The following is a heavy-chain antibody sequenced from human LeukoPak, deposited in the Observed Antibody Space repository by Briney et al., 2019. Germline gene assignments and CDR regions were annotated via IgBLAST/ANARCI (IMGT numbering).Heavy chain of an antibody. CDR3: AVLATTLYYYGMDV. D-gene: IGHD4-17*01. J-gene: IGHJ6*02. CDR1: GYTLTELS. V-gene: IGHV1-24*01. CDR2: FDSEDGET. Sequence: ASVKVSCKVSGYTLTELSMHWVRQAPGKGLEWMGGFDSEDGETIYAQKFQGRVTMTEDTSTDTAYMELSSLRSEDTAVYYCAVLATTLYYYGMDVWGQGTTVTVSS.